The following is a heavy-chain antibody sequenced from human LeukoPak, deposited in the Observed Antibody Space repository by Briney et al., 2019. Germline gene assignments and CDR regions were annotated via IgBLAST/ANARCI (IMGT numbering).Heavy chain of an antibody. D-gene: IGHD3-22*01. Sequence: PGGSLRLSCAASGFTFNSYWMHWVRQAPGKGLVWVSRINSDGSTTTYADSMKGRFTISRDNAENTLYRQMNSLRAEDTAVYYCARTARSGGYWRDFDYWGQGTLVTVSS. J-gene: IGHJ4*02. CDR3: ARTARSGGYWRDFDY. CDR1: GFTFNSYW. V-gene: IGHV3-74*01. CDR2: INSDGSTT.